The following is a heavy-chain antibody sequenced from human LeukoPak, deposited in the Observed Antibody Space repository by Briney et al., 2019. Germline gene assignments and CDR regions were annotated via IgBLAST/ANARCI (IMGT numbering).Heavy chain of an antibody. CDR1: GGTFSSYA. J-gene: IGHJ4*02. CDR2: IIPIFGTA. D-gene: IGHD5-24*01. CDR3: ARSMATIPRFDY. Sequence: GASVKVSCKASGGTFSSYAISWVRQAPGQGLEWMGGIIPIFGTANYAQKFQGRVTIAADESTSTAYMELSSLRSEDTAVYYCARSMATIPRFDYWGQGTLVTVSS. V-gene: IGHV1-69*13.